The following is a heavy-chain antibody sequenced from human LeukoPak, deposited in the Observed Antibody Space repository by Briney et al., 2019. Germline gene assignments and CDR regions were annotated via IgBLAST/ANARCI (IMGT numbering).Heavy chain of an antibody. V-gene: IGHV4-59*01. CDR1: GGSISTYY. J-gene: IGHJ4*02. CDR2: IYHSGST. CDR3: ARDGYSGSDAL. D-gene: IGHD5-12*01. Sequence: PLETLSLTCTVSGGSISTYYWSWIRQPPGKGLEWIGYIYHSGSTNYNPSLKSRITISVDTSQNQFSLKLSSVTAADTAVYYCARDGYSGSDALWGQGTLVTVSS.